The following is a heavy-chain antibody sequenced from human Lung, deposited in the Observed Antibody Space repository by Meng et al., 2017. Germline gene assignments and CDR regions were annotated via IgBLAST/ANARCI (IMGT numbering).Heavy chain of an antibody. CDR3: ARGPTTMAHDFDY. Sequence: VRLEQWGAGLLKPSEPPSLTCVVSGGSFSDYYWSWIRQPPGKGLEWIGEINHSGSTNYNPSLESRATISVDTSQNNLSLKLSSVTAADSAVYYCARGPTTMAHDFDYWGQGTLVTVSS. D-gene: IGHD4-11*01. CDR2: INHSGST. V-gene: IGHV4-34*01. J-gene: IGHJ4*02. CDR1: GGSFSDYY.